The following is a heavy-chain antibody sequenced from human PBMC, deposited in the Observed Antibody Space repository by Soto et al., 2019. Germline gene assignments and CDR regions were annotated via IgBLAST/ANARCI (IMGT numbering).Heavy chain of an antibody. CDR1: GLTFSIYA. Sequence: HPGGSLRLSCSASGLTFSIYAMHWVRQAPGKGLEYVSSISTNGGSTHYADSVKGRFTISRDNSKNTQYLQMSSLRADDTAVYYCVKGEYYYDSSGYYPFDYWGQGTLVTVSS. V-gene: IGHV3-64D*06. CDR3: VKGEYYYDSSGYYPFDY. D-gene: IGHD3-22*01. CDR2: ISTNGGST. J-gene: IGHJ4*02.